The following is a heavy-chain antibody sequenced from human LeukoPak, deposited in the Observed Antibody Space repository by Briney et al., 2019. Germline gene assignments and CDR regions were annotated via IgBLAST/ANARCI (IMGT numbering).Heavy chain of an antibody. D-gene: IGHD1-14*01. V-gene: IGHV3-21*06. CDR2: ISSSSSYI. J-gene: IGHJ4*02. CDR1: GFTFSSYG. CDR3: AREEGLDHHGDH. Sequence: GGSLRLSCAASGFTFSSYGMNWVRQAPGKGLEWVSSISSSSSYIYYADSVKGRFTISRDNAENSLYLQMNSLRAEDTAVYYCAREEGLDHHGDHWGQGTLVTVSS.